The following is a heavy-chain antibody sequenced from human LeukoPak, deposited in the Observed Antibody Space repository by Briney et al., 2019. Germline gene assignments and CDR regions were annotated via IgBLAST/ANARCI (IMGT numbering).Heavy chain of an antibody. Sequence: PGGSLRPSCAASGFSFSSSWMHWVRQAPGKGLVWVSRMNSDGSITTYADSVKGRFTISRDNAKNTLYLQMNSLRAEDTAVYYCTRGQMPEGLFYWGQGSLVTVSS. J-gene: IGHJ4*02. D-gene: IGHD2-2*01. CDR3: TRGQMPEGLFY. CDR1: GFSFSSSW. CDR2: MNSDGSIT. V-gene: IGHV3-74*01.